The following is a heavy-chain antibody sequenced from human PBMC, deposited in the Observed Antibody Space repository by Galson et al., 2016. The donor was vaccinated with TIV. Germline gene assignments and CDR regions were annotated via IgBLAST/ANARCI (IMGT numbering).Heavy chain of an antibody. CDR2: VGTRSSYT. Sequence: SLRLSCAASEFTFRDYYMSWIRQAPGKGLEWLSYVGTRSSYTSYADSVKGRFTISRDDAKKSVYLQMNSLRAEDTAVYYCAFASGTFWSHGMDVWGQGPTVTVSS. CDR3: AFASGTFWSHGMDV. V-gene: IGHV3-11*06. J-gene: IGHJ6*02. CDR1: EFTFRDYY. D-gene: IGHD3-3*01.